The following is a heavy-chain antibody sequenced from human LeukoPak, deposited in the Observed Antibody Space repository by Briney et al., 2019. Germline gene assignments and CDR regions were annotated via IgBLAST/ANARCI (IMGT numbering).Heavy chain of an antibody. Sequence: PGRSLRLSCAASGFTFDDYAMHWVRQAPGKGLEWVSGISWNSGSIGYADSVKGRFTISRDNAKNSLYLQMNSLRAEDTALYYCAKRYSKDYDYWGQGTLVTVSS. D-gene: IGHD1-1*01. J-gene: IGHJ4*02. CDR2: ISWNSGSI. CDR1: GFTFDDYA. V-gene: IGHV3-9*01. CDR3: AKRYSKDYDY.